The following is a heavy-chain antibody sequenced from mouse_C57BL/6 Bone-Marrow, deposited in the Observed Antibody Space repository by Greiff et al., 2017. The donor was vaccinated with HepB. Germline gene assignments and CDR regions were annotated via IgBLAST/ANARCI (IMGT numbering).Heavy chain of an antibody. CDR3: TTLQLTPEFAY. V-gene: IGHV14-4*01. Sequence: DVQLQESGAELVRPGASVKLSCTASGFNIKDDYMHWVKQRPEQGLEWIGWIDPENGDTEYASKFQGKATITADTSSNPAYLQLSSLTSEDTAVYYCTTLQLTPEFAYWGQGTLVTVSA. J-gene: IGHJ3*01. CDR1: GFNIKDDY. D-gene: IGHD3-2*02. CDR2: IDPENGDT.